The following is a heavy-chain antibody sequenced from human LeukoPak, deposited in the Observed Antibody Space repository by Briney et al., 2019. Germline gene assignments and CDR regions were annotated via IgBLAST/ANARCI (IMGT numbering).Heavy chain of an antibody. CDR1: GFTFSSYG. J-gene: IGHJ6*02. Sequence: GRSLRLSCAASGFTFSSYGMHWVRQAPGKGLEWVAVISYDGSNKYYADSVKGRFTISRDNSKNTLYLQMNSLRAEDTAVYYCAKGTQWLDDYYYGMDVWGQGTTVTVSS. D-gene: IGHD6-19*01. CDR2: ISYDGSNK. CDR3: AKGTQWLDDYYYGMDV. V-gene: IGHV3-30*18.